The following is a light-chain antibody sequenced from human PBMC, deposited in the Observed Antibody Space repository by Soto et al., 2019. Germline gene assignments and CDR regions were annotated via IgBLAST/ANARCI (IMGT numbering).Light chain of an antibody. CDR1: QSVLYSSNNKNH. J-gene: IGKJ4*01. CDR3: QQYYSTPPS. V-gene: IGKV4-1*01. Sequence: DIVMTQSPDSLAVSLGERATINCKSSQSVLYSSNNKNHLVWYQQKPGQPPKLLIYWASTRESGVPDRFSGSGSETDFTLTISSLQAEDVAVYYCQQYYSTPPSFGGGTKVEIK. CDR2: WAS.